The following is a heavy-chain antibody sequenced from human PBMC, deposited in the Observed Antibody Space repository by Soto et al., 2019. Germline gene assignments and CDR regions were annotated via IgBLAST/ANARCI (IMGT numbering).Heavy chain of an antibody. D-gene: IGHD1-26*01. Sequence: GGSLRLSCAASGFTFSTYGMHWVRQAPGKGLEWVAVISYDGSNTYYADSVKGRFTISRDNSKNTLYLQMNSLRAEDTAVFYCAKDRGSYFDYCGQGTLVTVSS. CDR3: AKDRGSYFDY. CDR1: GFTFSTYG. CDR2: ISYDGSNT. J-gene: IGHJ4*02. V-gene: IGHV3-30*18.